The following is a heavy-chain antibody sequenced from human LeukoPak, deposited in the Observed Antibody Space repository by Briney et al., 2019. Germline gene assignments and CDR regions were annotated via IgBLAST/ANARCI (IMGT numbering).Heavy chain of an antibody. CDR2: ISAYSGNT. Sequence: ASVKVSCKASGYTFTSYGISWVRQAPGQGLEWMGWISAYSGNTNYAQKLQGRVTMTTDTSTSTAYMELRSLRSDDTAVYYCARDSIAAAGKADYYMDVWGKGTTVTVSS. CDR3: ARDSIAAAGKADYYMDV. D-gene: IGHD6-13*01. V-gene: IGHV1-18*01. CDR1: GYTFTSYG. J-gene: IGHJ6*03.